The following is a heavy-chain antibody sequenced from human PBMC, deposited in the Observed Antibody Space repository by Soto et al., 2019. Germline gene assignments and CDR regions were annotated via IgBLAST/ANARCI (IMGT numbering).Heavy chain of an antibody. CDR1: GGSISSYY. J-gene: IGHJ4*02. Sequence: SETLSLTSTVSGGSISSYYWSWIRQPPGKGLEWIGYIYYSGSTNYNPSLKSRVTISVDTSKNQFSLKLSSVTAADTDVYYCARQVVYGAGADTGSFDYWGQGTLVTVSS. D-gene: IGHD6-19*01. CDR3: ARQVVYGAGADTGSFDY. V-gene: IGHV4-59*01. CDR2: IYYSGST.